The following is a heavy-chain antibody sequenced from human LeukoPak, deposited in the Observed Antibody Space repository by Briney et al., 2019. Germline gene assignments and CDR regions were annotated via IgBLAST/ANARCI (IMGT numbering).Heavy chain of an antibody. CDR3: AGDRFLLVGAFYGMDV. D-gene: IGHD1-26*01. V-gene: IGHV4-4*07. J-gene: IGHJ6*02. Sequence: SETLSLTCTVSGGTISSYYWSWIRQPAGKGLEWIGRIYTSGSTNYNPSLKSRVTMSVDTSKNQFSLKLSSVTAADTAVYYCAGDRFLLVGAFYGMDVWGQGTTVTVSS. CDR2: IYTSGST. CDR1: GGTISSYY.